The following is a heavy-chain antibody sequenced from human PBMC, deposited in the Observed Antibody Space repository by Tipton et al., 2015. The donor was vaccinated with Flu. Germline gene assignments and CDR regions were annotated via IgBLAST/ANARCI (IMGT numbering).Heavy chain of an antibody. CDR3: ARREYSNYVSEPKNWFDS. J-gene: IGHJ5*01. D-gene: IGHD4-11*01. CDR2: IHRGGST. Sequence: TLSLTCSVSGDYIDDRHYWGWIRQPPGKGLEWIGNIHRGGSTYYNASLKSRLTMSVDGSRNQFSLKLTSVIASDTAVYYCARREYSNYVSEPKNWFDSWGLGTLVTVSS. V-gene: IGHV4-38-2*01. CDR1: GDYIDDRHY.